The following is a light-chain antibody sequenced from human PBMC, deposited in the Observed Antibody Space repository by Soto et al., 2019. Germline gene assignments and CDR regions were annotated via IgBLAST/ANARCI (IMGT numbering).Light chain of an antibody. CDR1: SSDVGTYNL. Sequence: QSVLTQPASVSGSPGQSITISCTGTSSDVGTYNLVSWYQHHPGKAPKLMIYEGSKRPSGVSNRFSGSKSGNTASLTISGLQAEDEADYYCCSYAGSSTDVFGTGTKLTVL. V-gene: IGLV2-23*01. CDR2: EGS. J-gene: IGLJ1*01. CDR3: CSYAGSSTDV.